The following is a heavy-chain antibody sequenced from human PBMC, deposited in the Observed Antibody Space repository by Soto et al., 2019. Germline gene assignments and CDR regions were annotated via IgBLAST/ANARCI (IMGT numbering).Heavy chain of an antibody. Sequence: EVQLVESGGGLVQPGGSLRLSCAASGFTFSSYWMSWVRQAPGKGLEWVANIKQDGSEKYYVDSVKGRFTISRDNAKNSRYLQMNSLRAEDTAVYYCARDGCSSTSCQGDWFDPWGQGTLVTVSS. CDR1: GFTFSSYW. J-gene: IGHJ5*02. CDR3: ARDGCSSTSCQGDWFDP. D-gene: IGHD2-2*01. V-gene: IGHV3-7*01. CDR2: IKQDGSEK.